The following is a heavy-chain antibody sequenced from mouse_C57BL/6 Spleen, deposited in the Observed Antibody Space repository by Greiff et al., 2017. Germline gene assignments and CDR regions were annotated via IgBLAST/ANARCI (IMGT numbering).Heavy chain of an antibody. D-gene: IGHD1-1*01. V-gene: IGHV1-82*01. Sequence: QVQLQQSGPELVKPGASVKISCKASGYAFSSSGMNWVKQRPGKGLEWIGRIYPGDGDTNYNGKFKGEATLTADKSSSTAYMQLSSLTSEDAAVYFCAREAMGYYGSWDFDYWGQGTTLTVSS. CDR3: AREAMGYYGSWDFDY. J-gene: IGHJ2*01. CDR1: GYAFSSSG. CDR2: IYPGDGDT.